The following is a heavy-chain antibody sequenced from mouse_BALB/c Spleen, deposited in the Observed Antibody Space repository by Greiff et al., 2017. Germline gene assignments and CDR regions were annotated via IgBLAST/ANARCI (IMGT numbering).Heavy chain of an antibody. CDR1: GFTFSSFG. V-gene: IGHV5-17*02. CDR3: ARSGTARASWFAY. Sequence: DVHLVESGGGLVQPGGSRKLSCAASGFTFSSFGMHWVRQAPEKGLECVAYISSGSSTIYYEDTVKGRFTISRDNPKNTLFLQMTSLRSEDTAMYYCARSGTARASWFAYWGQGTLVTVSA. D-gene: IGHD3-2*01. J-gene: IGHJ3*01. CDR2: ISSGSSTI.